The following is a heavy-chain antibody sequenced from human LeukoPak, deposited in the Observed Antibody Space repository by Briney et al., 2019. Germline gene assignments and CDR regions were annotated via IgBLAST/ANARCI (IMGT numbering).Heavy chain of an antibody. D-gene: IGHD5-24*01. CDR3: AKSGYNRFDY. J-gene: IGHJ4*02. CDR1: GFTFSNYW. Sequence: GGSLRLSCAASGFTFSNYWMTWVRQAPGKGLEWVANIKHDGSEDYYLDSVKGRFTISRDNAKSSMWLQMNSLRAEDTAVYYCAKSGYNRFDYWGQGTLVTVSS. V-gene: IGHV3-7*03. CDR2: IKHDGSED.